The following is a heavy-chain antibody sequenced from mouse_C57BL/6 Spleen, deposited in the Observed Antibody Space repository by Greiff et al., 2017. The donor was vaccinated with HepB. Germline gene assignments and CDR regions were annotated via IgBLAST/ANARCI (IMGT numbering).Heavy chain of an antibody. Sequence: VQLQQPGTELVKPGASVKLSCKASGYTFTSYWMHWVKQRPGQGLEWIGNINPSNGGTNYNEKFKSKATLTVDKSSSTAYMQLSSLTSEDSAVYYCARGDYDYDFWYFDVWGTGTTVTVSS. V-gene: IGHV1-53*01. CDR3: ARGDYDYDFWYFDV. J-gene: IGHJ1*03. CDR2: INPSNGGT. D-gene: IGHD2-4*01. CDR1: GYTFTSYW.